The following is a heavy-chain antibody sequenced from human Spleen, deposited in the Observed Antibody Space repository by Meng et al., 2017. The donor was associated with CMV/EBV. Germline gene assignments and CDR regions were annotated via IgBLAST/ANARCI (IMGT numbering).Heavy chain of an antibody. J-gene: IGHJ4*02. V-gene: IGHV4-38-2*02. CDR3: AREGSYDYVWGSYRWDYFDY. Sequence: SETLSLTCTVSGYSISSTYSWGWIRQPPGKGLEWIGTFYHSGSTYYNPSLKSRVSISVDTSKNHFSLKLSSVTAADTAVYYCAREGSYDYVWGSYRWDYFDYWGQGTLVTVSS. CDR2: FYHSGST. CDR1: GYSISSTYS. D-gene: IGHD3-16*02.